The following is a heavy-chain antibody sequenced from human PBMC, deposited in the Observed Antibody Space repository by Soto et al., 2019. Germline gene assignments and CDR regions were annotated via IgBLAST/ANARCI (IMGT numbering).Heavy chain of an antibody. V-gene: IGHV4-28*01. CDR1: GYSISSSNW. CDR3: ARSAVAITSVGYFDY. Sequence: QVQLQESGPGLVKPSDTLSLTCAVSGYSISSSNWWGWIRQPPGKGLEWIGYIYYSGSTYYNPSLKSRVTRSVDTSKNQFSLKLSSVTAVDTAVYYCARSAVAITSVGYFDYWGQGTLVTVSS. J-gene: IGHJ4*02. D-gene: IGHD3-22*01. CDR2: IYYSGST.